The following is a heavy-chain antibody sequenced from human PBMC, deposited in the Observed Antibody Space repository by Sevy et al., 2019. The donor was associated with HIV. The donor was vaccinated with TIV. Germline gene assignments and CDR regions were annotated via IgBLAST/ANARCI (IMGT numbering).Heavy chain of an antibody. CDR2: LDPQDGEQ. Sequence: ASVKVSCKVXGXTFTEIPXHWVRQAPGKGLEWMGGLDPQDGEQIYAQSFQGRVTMTEDKSTDTVYMELSGLRFEDTATXXCATXXXDYESSGYTAHXFWGQGTLVTVSS. CDR3: ATXXXDYESSGYTAHXF. D-gene: IGHD3-22*01. J-gene: IGHJ4*02. CDR1: GXTFTEIP. V-gene: IGHV1-24*01.